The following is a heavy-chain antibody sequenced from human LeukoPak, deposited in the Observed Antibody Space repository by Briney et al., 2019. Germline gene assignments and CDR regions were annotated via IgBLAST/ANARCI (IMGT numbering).Heavy chain of an antibody. V-gene: IGHV4-31*03. CDR3: ARESSGNYYNPLGYMDV. CDR1: GGSISSGGYY. Sequence: SETLSLTCTVSGGSISSGGYYWSWIRQHPGKGLEWIGYIYYSGSTYYNPSLKSRVTISVDTSKNQFSLKPSSVTAADTAVYYCARESSGNYYNPLGYMDVWGKGTTVTASS. CDR2: IYYSGST. D-gene: IGHD3-10*01. J-gene: IGHJ6*03.